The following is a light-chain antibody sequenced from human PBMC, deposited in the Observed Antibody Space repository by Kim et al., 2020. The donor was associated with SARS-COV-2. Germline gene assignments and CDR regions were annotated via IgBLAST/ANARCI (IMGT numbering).Light chain of an antibody. V-gene: IGKV3-11*01. CDR2: DAS. Sequence: SPRERAARSCRASQSVSSHLAWYQQKPGQAPRLLIYDASNRATGIPARFSGSGSGTDFTLTISSLEPEDFAVYYCQQRSNWPPITFGQGTRLEIK. J-gene: IGKJ5*01. CDR3: QQRSNWPPIT. CDR1: QSVSSH.